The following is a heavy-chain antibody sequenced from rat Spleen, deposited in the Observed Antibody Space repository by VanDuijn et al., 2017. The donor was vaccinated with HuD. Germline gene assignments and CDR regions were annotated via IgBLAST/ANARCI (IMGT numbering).Heavy chain of an antibody. J-gene: IGHJ2*01. Sequence: EVQLVESGGGLVQPGRSMKLSCAASGFTFSSFPMAWVRQAPTKGLEWVATISTRGGSTYYRDSVKGRFTISRDNAKSTLYLQMNSLRSEDTATYYCTRGNSGYDYWGQGVMVTVSS. V-gene: IGHV5-46*01. CDR2: ISTRGGST. D-gene: IGHD4-3*01. CDR1: GFTFSSFP. CDR3: TRGNSGYDY.